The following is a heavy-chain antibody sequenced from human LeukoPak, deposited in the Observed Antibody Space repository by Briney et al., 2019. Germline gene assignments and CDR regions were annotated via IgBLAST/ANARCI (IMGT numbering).Heavy chain of an antibody. J-gene: IGHJ4*02. Sequence: SQTLSLTCAISGDTFSSKSSTWYWVRQSPSRGLEWLGRTYHRSKWKSDYALSVKSRITINPDTSKNQFTLQLKSVTSEDTAVYYCARGAAAIRGGIDYWGQGTLVTVSS. CDR2: TYHRSKWKS. CDR1: GDTFSSKSST. V-gene: IGHV6-1*01. D-gene: IGHD6-13*01. CDR3: ARGAAAIRGGIDY.